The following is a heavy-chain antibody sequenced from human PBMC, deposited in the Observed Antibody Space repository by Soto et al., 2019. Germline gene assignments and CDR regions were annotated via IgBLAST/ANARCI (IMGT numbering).Heavy chain of an antibody. D-gene: IGHD1-26*01. J-gene: IGHJ6*02. Sequence: PSETLSLSCTVSGGSISSGGYYWSWIRQHPGKGLEWIGYIYYSGSTYYNPSLKSRVTISVDTSKNQFSLKLSSVTAADTAVYYCARVRAFYSEDYYYYYGMDVWGQGTTVTVSS. CDR3: ARVRAFYSEDYYYYYGMDV. V-gene: IGHV4-31*03. CDR2: IYYSGST. CDR1: GGSISSGGYY.